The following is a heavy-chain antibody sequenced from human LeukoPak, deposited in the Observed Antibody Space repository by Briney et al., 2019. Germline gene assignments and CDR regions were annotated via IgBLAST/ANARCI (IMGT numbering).Heavy chain of an antibody. J-gene: IGHJ4*02. CDR2: ISSSSSYI. CDR3: ARDRALVDGYNY. CDR1: GFTFSSYS. Sequence: AGGSLRLSCAASGFTFSSYSMNWVRQAPGKGLEWVSSISSSSSYIYYADSVKGRFTISRDNAKNSLYLQMNSLRAEDTAVYYCARDRALVDGYNYWGQGTLVTVSS. D-gene: IGHD5-24*01. V-gene: IGHV3-21*01.